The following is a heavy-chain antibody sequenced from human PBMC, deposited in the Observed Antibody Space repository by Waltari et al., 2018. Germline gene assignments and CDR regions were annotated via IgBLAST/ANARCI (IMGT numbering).Heavy chain of an antibody. CDR2: ISWDSCST. CDR1: GFTCDDYA. CDR3: AKGQPTEIGWFDP. J-gene: IGHJ5*02. V-gene: IGHV3-43D*03. D-gene: IGHD4-4*01. Sequence: EVQLLASGGVVVQPGGSLRLSCAASGFTCDDYAMHWVRQARGKGLGWVSLISWDSCSTYSAVSVNGRFTIPSDNSKSPLYLQMNSLRAEDTGLYDCAKGQPTEIGWFDPWGQGTLGTVSS.